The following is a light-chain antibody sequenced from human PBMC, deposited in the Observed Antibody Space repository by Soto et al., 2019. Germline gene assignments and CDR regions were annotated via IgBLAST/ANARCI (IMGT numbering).Light chain of an antibody. V-gene: IGKV1-5*03. J-gene: IGKJ2*01. CDR3: QQYNSYLYT. CDR1: ESIRTW. Sequence: DIQMTQSPSTLSASIGDRVTITCRASESIRTWLAWYQQKPGKAPKVLIYKASSLESGVPSRFSGSGSGTEFTLTISSLQPDDFATYYCQQYNSYLYTFGQGTK. CDR2: KAS.